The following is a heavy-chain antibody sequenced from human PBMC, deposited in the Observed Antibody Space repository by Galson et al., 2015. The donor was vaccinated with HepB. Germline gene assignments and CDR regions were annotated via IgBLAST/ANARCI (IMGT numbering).Heavy chain of an antibody. V-gene: IGHV3-48*01. CDR1: GFTFSSYS. CDR2: ISSSSSTI. Sequence: SLRLSCAASGFTFSSYSMNWVRQAPGKGLEWVSYISSSSSTIYYADSVKGRFTISRDNAENSLYLQMNSLRAEDTAVYYCARDRYSSSWYEGTYYFDYWGQGTLVTVSS. D-gene: IGHD6-13*01. CDR3: ARDRYSSSWYEGTYYFDY. J-gene: IGHJ4*02.